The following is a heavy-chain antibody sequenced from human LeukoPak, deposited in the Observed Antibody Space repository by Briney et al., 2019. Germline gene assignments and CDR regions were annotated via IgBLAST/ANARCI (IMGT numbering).Heavy chain of an antibody. D-gene: IGHD1-1*01. J-gene: IGHJ4*02. Sequence: GGSLRLSCAASGFTFSSYSMSWVRQAPGKGLEWVANIKQDGSEKYYVDSVKGRFTISRDNAKNSLYLQMNSLRAEDTAVYYCARDPGVQLELDYWGQGTLVTVSS. CDR2: IKQDGSEK. V-gene: IGHV3-7*01. CDR1: GFTFSSYS. CDR3: ARDPGVQLELDY.